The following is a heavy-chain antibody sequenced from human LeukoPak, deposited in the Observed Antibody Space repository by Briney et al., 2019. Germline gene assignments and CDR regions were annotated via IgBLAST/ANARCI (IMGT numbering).Heavy chain of an antibody. J-gene: IGHJ4*02. Sequence: SETLSLTCTVSGHSISSGYYWGWIRQPPGRGLEWIGSIYYSGSTYYNPSLKSRVTISVDTSKNQFSLKLSSVTAADTAVYYCARQNSSGYIEYYFDYWGQGTLVTVSS. CDR3: ARQNSSGYIEYYFDY. D-gene: IGHD3-22*01. CDR1: GHSISSGYY. V-gene: IGHV4-38-2*02. CDR2: IYYSGST.